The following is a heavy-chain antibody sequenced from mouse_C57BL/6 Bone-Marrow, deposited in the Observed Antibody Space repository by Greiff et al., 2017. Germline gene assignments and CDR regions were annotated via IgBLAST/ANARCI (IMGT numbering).Heavy chain of an antibody. CDR1: GFTFSSYA. Sequence: VQLQQSGGGLVKPGGSLKLSCAASGFTFSSYAMSWVRQTPEKRLEWVATISDGGSYTYYPDNVKGRFTISRDNAKNNLYLQMSHLKSEDTAMYYCASLGGFAYWGQGTLVTVSA. J-gene: IGHJ3*01. CDR3: ASLGGFAY. V-gene: IGHV5-4*01. D-gene: IGHD4-1*01. CDR2: ISDGGSYT.